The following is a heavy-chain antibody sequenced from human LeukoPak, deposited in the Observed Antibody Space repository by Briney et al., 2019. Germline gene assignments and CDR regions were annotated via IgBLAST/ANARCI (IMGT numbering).Heavy chain of an antibody. CDR2: IYYSGSP. CDR3: ATWRTAKTGFDY. D-gene: IGHD1-1*01. Sequence: SETLSLTCTVSGGSISSSRYYWGWIRQPPGKGLECIGSIYYSGSPYYNPSLKSRVTISVDTSKNQFSLRLSSVTAADTAVYYCATWRTAKTGFDYWGQGTLVTVSS. J-gene: IGHJ4*02. V-gene: IGHV4-39*01. CDR1: GGSISSSRYY.